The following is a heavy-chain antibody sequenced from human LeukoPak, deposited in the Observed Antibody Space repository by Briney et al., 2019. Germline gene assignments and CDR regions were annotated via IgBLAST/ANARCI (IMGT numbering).Heavy chain of an antibody. J-gene: IGHJ6*03. V-gene: IGHV3-9*01. CDR2: IYWNSDRI. D-gene: IGHD6-19*01. CDR3: ARGRTYSSGHYYYYYMDV. CDR1: GVTLHDYA. Sequence: GRSLRLSCVGSGVTLHDYAMHWVRQAPGKGLEWVSGIYWNSDRIDYADSVKGRFTISRDNAKNSLYLQMNSLRAEDTAVYYCARGRTYSSGHYYYYYMDVWGKGTTVTISS.